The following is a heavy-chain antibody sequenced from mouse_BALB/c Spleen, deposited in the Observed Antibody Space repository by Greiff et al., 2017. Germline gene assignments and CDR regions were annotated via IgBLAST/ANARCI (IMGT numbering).Heavy chain of an antibody. CDR1: GYTFTSYW. V-gene: IGHV1-87*01. D-gene: IGHD2-3*01. CDR3: ARWGEERSYFDY. CDR2: IYPGDGDT. J-gene: IGHJ2*01. Sequence: VQGVESGAELARPGASVKLSCKASGYTFTSYWMQWVKQRPGQGLEWIGAIYPGDGDTRYTQKFKGKATLTADKSSSTAYMQLSSLASEDSAVYYCARWGEERSYFDYWGQGTTLTVSS.